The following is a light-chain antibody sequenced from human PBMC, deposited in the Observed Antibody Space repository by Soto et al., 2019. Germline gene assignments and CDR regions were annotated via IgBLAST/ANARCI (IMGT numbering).Light chain of an antibody. V-gene: IGKV1-9*01. CDR3: QQVNVYPST. CDR2: DAS. CDR1: QGISSY. Sequence: IQLTQCSSSMTADVGDRVTITCLASQGISSYLGWYQQKPGKAPNLLIYDASTLHSGVPSRFSGGGSGTDFTLTISSLQPEDFATYYCQQVNVYPSTLGGGTKVDI. J-gene: IGKJ4*01.